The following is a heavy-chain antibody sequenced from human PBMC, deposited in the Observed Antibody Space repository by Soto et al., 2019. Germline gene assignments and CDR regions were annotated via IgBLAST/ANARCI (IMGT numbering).Heavy chain of an antibody. Sequence: TLSLTCAVSGGSISSGGYSWSWIRQPPGKGLEWIGYIYHSGSTYYNPSLKSRVTISVDRSKNQFSLKLSSVTAADTAVYYCARGGTTVTSPLGYWGQGTLVNVSS. CDR3: ARGGTTVTSPLGY. CDR2: IYHSGST. V-gene: IGHV4-30-2*01. CDR1: GGSISSGGYS. J-gene: IGHJ4*02. D-gene: IGHD4-17*01.